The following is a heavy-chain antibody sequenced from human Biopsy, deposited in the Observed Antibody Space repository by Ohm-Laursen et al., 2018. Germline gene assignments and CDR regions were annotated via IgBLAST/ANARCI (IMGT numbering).Heavy chain of an antibody. J-gene: IGHJ6*02. D-gene: IGHD2/OR15-2a*01. CDR3: ARATNSTGWPYYYFYGMDV. CDR1: GGSISSYY. CDR2: ISDSGST. Sequence: GTLSLTWTVSGGSISSYYWSWIRQPPGKGLEWIGYISDSGSTNSNPSLKSRVTVSVDTSKNQFSLKLTSVTAADAAVYYCARATNSTGWPYYYFYGMDVWGQGTTVTVSS. V-gene: IGHV4-59*01.